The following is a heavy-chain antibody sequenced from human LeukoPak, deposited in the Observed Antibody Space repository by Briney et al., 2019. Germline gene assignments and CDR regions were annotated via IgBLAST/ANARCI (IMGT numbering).Heavy chain of an antibody. CDR3: ARGGEQVNYYGMDV. CDR2: TYYRSKWYY. J-gene: IGHJ6*02. V-gene: IGHV6-1*01. D-gene: IGHD1-26*01. Sequence: SQTLSLTCAISGNSVSSNSATWHWIRQSPSRGLEWLGRTYYRSKWYYDYAVSLRSRITINPDTSKNQFSLQLSSVTPEDTAVYYCARGGEQVNYYGMDVWGQGTTVTVSS. CDR1: GNSVSSNSAT.